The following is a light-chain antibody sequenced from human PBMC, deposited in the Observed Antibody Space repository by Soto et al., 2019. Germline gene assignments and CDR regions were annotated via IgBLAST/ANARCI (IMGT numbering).Light chain of an antibody. Sequence: EIVLTQSPGTLSLSPGERATLSCRASHSVSSSYLAWYQQKPGQAHRLLIYGASSSATGIPDRFSGSGSGTDFTLTISRLEPEDFAVYYCQQYGSSPPLTFGQGTRLEIK. V-gene: IGKV3-20*01. CDR2: GAS. CDR1: HSVSSSY. CDR3: QQYGSSPPLT. J-gene: IGKJ5*01.